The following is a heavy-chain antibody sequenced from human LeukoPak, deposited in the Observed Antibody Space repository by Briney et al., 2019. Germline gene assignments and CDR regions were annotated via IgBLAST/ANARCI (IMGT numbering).Heavy chain of an antibody. CDR3: AKDDDWGRFKD. Sequence: GGTLRLSCAASGFTFRSHGMNWVRQAPGKGLEWVSGISPSGGITYYTDSVRGRFTISRDNSKNTVSLQMNSLRGEDTAVYYCAKDDDWGRFKDWGQGTLVTVSS. D-gene: IGHD3-16*01. CDR2: ISPSGGIT. CDR1: GFTFRSHG. V-gene: IGHV3-23*01. J-gene: IGHJ1*01.